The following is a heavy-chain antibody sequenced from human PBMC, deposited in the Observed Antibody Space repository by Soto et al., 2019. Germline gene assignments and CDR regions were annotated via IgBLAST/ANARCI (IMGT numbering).Heavy chain of an antibody. CDR3: ARVPILTLSGWYTTLYYFDY. Sequence: GASVKVSCKASGYTFTSYGISWVRQAPGQGLEWMGWISAYNGNTNYAQKLQGRVTMTTDTSTSTAYMELRSLRSDDTSVYFCARVPILTLSGWYTTLYYFDYWGQGTLVTVSS. CDR1: GYTFTSYG. CDR2: ISAYNGNT. J-gene: IGHJ4*02. D-gene: IGHD6-19*01. V-gene: IGHV1-18*01.